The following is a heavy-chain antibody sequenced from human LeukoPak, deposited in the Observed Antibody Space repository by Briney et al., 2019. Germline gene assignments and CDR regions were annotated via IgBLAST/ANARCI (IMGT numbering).Heavy chain of an antibody. CDR3: ARDYGDWPIAWD. J-gene: IGHJ4*02. CDR2: IIPIFGTA. Sequence: SVKVSCKASGGTFSSYAISWVRQAPGQGLEWMGGIIPIFGTANYAQKFQGRVTITADESTSTAYMELSSLRSEDTALYYCARDYGDWPIAWDWGQGTLVTVSS. CDR1: GGTFSSYA. D-gene: IGHD4-17*01. V-gene: IGHV1-69*13.